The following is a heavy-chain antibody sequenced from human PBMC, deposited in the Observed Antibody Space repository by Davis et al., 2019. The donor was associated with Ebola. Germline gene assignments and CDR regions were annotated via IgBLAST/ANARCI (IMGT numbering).Heavy chain of an antibody. V-gene: IGHV3-73*01. CDR3: TRATGAGDDY. CDR1: GFTFSGSA. CDR2: NRSKANSYAT. D-gene: IGHD1-26*01. J-gene: IGHJ4*02. Sequence: GESLKIPCAASGFTFSGSAMHWVRQASGKGPEWVGRNRSKANSYATAYAASVKGRFTISRDDSKNTAYLQMNSLKTEDTAVYYCTRATGAGDDYWGQRTLVTDSS.